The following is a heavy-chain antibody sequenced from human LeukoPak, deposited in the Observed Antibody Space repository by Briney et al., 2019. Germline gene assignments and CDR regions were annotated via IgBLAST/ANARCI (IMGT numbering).Heavy chain of an antibody. Sequence: SETLSLTCTVSGGSISTYYWSWIRQPPGKGLEWIGYVHYSGSTNYNPSLKSRVTMSVDTSKNQFSLKLSSVTAADTAVYYCARGGAAGHNYYYYGMDVWGQGTTVTVSS. J-gene: IGHJ6*02. V-gene: IGHV4-59*01. CDR2: VHYSGST. D-gene: IGHD6-13*01. CDR3: ARGGAAGHNYYYYGMDV. CDR1: GGSISTYY.